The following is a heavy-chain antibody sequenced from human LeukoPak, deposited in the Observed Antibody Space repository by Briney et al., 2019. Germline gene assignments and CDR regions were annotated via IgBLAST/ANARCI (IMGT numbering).Heavy chain of an antibody. V-gene: IGHV3-48*02. CDR1: GFTFSGYS. CDR3: ARETAYSFDY. J-gene: IGHJ4*02. D-gene: IGHD1-26*01. CDR2: ISSSSSTV. Sequence: GGSLRLSCVLSGFTFSGYSMIWVRQAPGKGLEWISYISSSSSTVYYADSVKGRFTISRDNAKNSLYLQMNRLRDEDTAVYYCARETAYSFDYWGQGTLVTVSS.